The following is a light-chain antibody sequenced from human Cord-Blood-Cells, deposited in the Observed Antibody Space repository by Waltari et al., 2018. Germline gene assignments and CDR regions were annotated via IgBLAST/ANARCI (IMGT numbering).Light chain of an antibody. CDR1: SSDVGGYNY. CDR2: YVS. CDR3: SSYPSSSARL. J-gene: IGLJ3*02. V-gene: IGLV2-14*03. Sequence: QSALTQPASVSGSPGQSFTISCPGTSSDVGGYNYVSWYQQPPGTAPKLMIDYVSNRPSGVYNRFAGSKSGNRASLTIFGLQAEDEADYYCSSYPSSSARLFGGGTKLTVL.